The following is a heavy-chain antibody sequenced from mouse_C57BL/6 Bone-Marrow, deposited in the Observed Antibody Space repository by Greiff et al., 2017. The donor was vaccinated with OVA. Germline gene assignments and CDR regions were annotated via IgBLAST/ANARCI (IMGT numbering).Heavy chain of an antibody. CDR1: GYSFTGYY. CDR3: NSPYYYGSSYWYVDV. CDR2: INPSTGGN. V-gene: IGHV1-42*01. J-gene: IGHJ1*03. D-gene: IGHD1-1*01. Sequence: EVQLQESGPELVKPGASVKISCKASGYSFTGYYMNWVKQSPEKSLEWIGEINPSTGGNTYNQKFKAKATLTVDKSSSTAYMQLKSLTSEDSAVYYWNSPYYYGSSYWYVDVWGTGTTVTVSS.